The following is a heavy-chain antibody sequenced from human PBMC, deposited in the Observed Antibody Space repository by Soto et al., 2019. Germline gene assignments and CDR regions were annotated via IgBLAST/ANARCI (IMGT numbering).Heavy chain of an antibody. CDR3: AREIPTDYAHGMDV. D-gene: IGHD3-16*01. CDR2: IYYSGST. CDR1: GGSISSYY. V-gene: IGHV4-59*01. J-gene: IGHJ6*02. Sequence: SETLSLTCTVSGGSISSYYWSWIRQPPGKGLEWIGYIYYSGSTNYNPSLKSRVTISVDTSKNQFSLKLSSVTAADTAVYYCAREIPTDYAHGMDVWGQGTTVTVSS.